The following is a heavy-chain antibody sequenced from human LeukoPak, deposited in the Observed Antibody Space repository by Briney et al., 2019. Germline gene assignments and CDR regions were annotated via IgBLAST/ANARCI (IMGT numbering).Heavy chain of an antibody. CDR3: AKAGPVRLDI. J-gene: IGHJ3*02. Sequence: SGGSLRLSCAVSGLTFNNYAMSWVRQAPGKGLEWVSVIYSGGSTYYADSVKGRFTISRDNSKNTLYLQMNSLRAEDTAVYYCAKAGPVRLDIWGQGTMVTVSS. CDR2: IYSGGST. CDR1: GLTFNNYA. V-gene: IGHV3-23*03.